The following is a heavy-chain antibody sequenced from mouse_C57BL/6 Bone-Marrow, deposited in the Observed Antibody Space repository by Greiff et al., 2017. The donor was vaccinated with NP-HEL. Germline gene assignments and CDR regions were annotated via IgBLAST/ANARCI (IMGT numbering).Heavy chain of an antibody. Sequence: QVQLQQSGPELVKPGASVKLSCKASGYTFTSYDINWVKQRPGQGLEWIGWIYPRDGSTKYNEKFKGKATLTVDTSSSTAYMELHSLTSEDSAVYFCATYGKEGYWYFDVWGTGTTVTVSS. CDR2: IYPRDGST. CDR3: ATYGKEGYWYFDV. CDR1: GYTFTSYD. D-gene: IGHD2-1*01. V-gene: IGHV1-85*01. J-gene: IGHJ1*03.